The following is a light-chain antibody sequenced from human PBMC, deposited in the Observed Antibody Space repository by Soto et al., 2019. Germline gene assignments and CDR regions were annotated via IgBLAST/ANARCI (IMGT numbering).Light chain of an antibody. CDR1: QSVSSY. V-gene: IGKV3-11*01. CDR3: QQRRNWPLT. Sequence: EIVLTQSPATLSLSPGEGATLSCRASQSVSSYLAWYQQKPGQAPRLLIYDASNRLTAIPAKFSGSGSGTDFTLTISSLEPEDFAVYYCQQRRNWPLTFGGGTKVEIK. J-gene: IGKJ4*01. CDR2: DAS.